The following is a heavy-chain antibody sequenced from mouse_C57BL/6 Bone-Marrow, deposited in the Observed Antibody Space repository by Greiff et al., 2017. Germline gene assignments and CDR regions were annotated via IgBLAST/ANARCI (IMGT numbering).Heavy chain of an antibody. CDR1: GYAFTNYL. D-gene: IGHD4-1*01. CDR3: ARPNLDALYFDY. V-gene: IGHV1-54*01. J-gene: IGHJ2*01. CDR2: INTGSGGT. Sequence: QVQLQQSGAELVRPGTSVKVSCKASGYAFTNYLIEWVKQRPGQGLEWFGVINTGSGGTNYNERFKGKATLTADKSSSTAYMQLSSLTSEDSAVYFCARPNLDALYFDYWGQGTTLTVSS.